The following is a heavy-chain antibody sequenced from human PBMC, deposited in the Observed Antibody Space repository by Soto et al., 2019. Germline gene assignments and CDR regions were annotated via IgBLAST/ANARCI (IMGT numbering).Heavy chain of an antibody. CDR1: EYTFTSYY. CDR2: VTPSDGSP. D-gene: IGHD2-8*01. J-gene: IGHJ4*02. Sequence: QVHLVQSGAEVKKPGVSVKVSCEASEYTFTSYYIHWVRQAPGQGFEWMGIVTPSDGSPTYAPKSQGRVTMTRDTSTSTVYMELSSLRSEDTAVYYCARARMHQAPYFFDYWGQGTLVTVSS. V-gene: IGHV1-46*01. CDR3: ARARMHQAPYFFDY.